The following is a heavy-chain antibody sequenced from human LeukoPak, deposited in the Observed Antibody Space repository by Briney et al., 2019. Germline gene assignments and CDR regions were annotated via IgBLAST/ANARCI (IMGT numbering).Heavy chain of an antibody. D-gene: IGHD3-10*01. CDR1: GFSFISYA. J-gene: IGHJ4*02. CDR3: ARGETSDYYALPVYFDY. V-gene: IGHV3-30*04. Sequence: GGSLRLSCAASGFSFISYAMYWVRQAPGKGLEWVAVISYEGSNKYYADSVKGRFTISRDNSKNTLYLQMNSLRAEDTAVYYCARGETSDYYALPVYFDYWGQGTLVTVSS. CDR2: ISYEGSNK.